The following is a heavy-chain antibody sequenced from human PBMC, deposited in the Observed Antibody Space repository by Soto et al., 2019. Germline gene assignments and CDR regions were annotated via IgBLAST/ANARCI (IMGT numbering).Heavy chain of an antibody. J-gene: IGHJ4*02. CDR3: ARGPGGPDGPGDY. CDR1: GGTFSTSS. V-gene: IGHV1-69*05. Sequence: SVKVSCKASGGTFSTSSINWLRQAPGQRLEWMGKIIPIFGTTEYAQKFQDRVTITRDTSASTAYMELSSLRSEDTAVYYCARGPGGPDGPGDYWGQGTLVTSPQ. D-gene: IGHD2-15*01. CDR2: IIPIFGTT.